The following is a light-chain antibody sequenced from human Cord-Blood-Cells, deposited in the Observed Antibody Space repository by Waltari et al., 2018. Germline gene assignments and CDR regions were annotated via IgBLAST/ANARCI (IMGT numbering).Light chain of an antibody. CDR1: QSVLYSSNNKNY. Sequence: DIVMNQSPDSLAVSLGVRATINCKSSQSVLYSSNNKNYLAWYQQKPGQPPKLLIYWASTRESGVPDRFSGSGSGTDFTLTISSLQAEDVAVYYCQQYYSTPYSFGQGTKLEIK. V-gene: IGKV4-1*01. CDR2: WAS. CDR3: QQYYSTPYS. J-gene: IGKJ2*03.